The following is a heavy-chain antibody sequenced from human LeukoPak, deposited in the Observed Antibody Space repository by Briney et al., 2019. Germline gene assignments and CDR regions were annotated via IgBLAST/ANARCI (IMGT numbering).Heavy chain of an antibody. CDR2: INPNSGGT. J-gene: IGHJ3*02. V-gene: IGHV1-2*04. CDR3: ALTVTTNAFDI. CDR1: GYTFTGYY. D-gene: IGHD4-17*01. Sequence: ASVKVSCKASGYTFTGYYMHWVRQAPGQGLEWMGWINPNSGGTNYAQKFQGWVTMTRDTSISTAYMELSMLRSDDTAVYYCALTVTTNAFDIWGQGTMVTVSS.